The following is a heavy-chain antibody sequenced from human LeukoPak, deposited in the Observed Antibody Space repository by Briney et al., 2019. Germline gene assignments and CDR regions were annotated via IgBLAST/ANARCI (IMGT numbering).Heavy chain of an antibody. D-gene: IGHD5-12*01. V-gene: IGHV3-11*01. CDR2: IRSSGSDT. Sequence: GGSLRLSCAASGFTYSSYDMSWLRQAPGKGLDWVSYIRSSGSDTYYADSVKGRFTITRDNTKNALYLQMNSLRADDTAVYYCARRGANSGHIFDYGGQGTLVSVSS. CDR1: GFTYSSYD. CDR3: ARRGANSGHIFDY. J-gene: IGHJ4*02.